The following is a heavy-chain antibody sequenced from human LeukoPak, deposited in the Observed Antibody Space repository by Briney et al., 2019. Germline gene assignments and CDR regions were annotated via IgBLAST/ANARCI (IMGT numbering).Heavy chain of an antibody. D-gene: IGHD1-26*01. V-gene: IGHV4-39*07. CDR3: ARALRENDAFDI. Sequence: SETLSLTCTVSGGSISSSSYYWGWIRQPPGKGLEWIGSIYYSGSTYYNPSLKSRVTISVDTSKNQFSLKLSSVTAADTAVFYCARALRENDAFDIWGQGTMVTVSS. CDR1: GGSISSSSYY. J-gene: IGHJ3*02. CDR2: IYYSGST.